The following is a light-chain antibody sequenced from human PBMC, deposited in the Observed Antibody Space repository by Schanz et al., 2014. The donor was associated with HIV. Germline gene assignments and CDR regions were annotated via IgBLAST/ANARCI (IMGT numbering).Light chain of an antibody. CDR3: QQRSNWPRT. CDR1: QSVSSY. Sequence: EIVLTQSPATLSLSPGERVTLSCRASQSVSSYLAWYQQKPGQAPRLLIHDASNRATGIPARFSGSGSGTDFTLTISSLEPEDFAVYYCQQRSNWPRTFGQGTKVEIK. J-gene: IGKJ1*01. CDR2: DAS. V-gene: IGKV3-11*01.